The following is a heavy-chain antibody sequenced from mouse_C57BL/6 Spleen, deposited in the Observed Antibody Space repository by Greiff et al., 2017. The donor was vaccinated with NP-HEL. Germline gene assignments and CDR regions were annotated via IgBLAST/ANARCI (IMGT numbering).Heavy chain of an antibody. V-gene: IGHV7-3*01. Sequence: EVQLVESGGGLVQPGGSLSLSCAASGFTFTDYYMSWVRQPPGKALEWLGFIRNKANGYTTEYSASVKGRFTISRDNSQSILYLQMNALRAEDSATYYCARYETYGNYGFDGWGTGTTVTVSS. J-gene: IGHJ1*03. CDR1: GFTFTDYY. D-gene: IGHD2-10*02. CDR3: ARYETYGNYGFDG. CDR2: IRNKANGYTT.